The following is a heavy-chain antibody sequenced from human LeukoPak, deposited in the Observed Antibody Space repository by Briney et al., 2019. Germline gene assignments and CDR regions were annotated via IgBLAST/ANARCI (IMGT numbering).Heavy chain of an antibody. CDR2: ISGSGGST. CDR3: AKGGVAAARDY. J-gene: IGHJ4*02. CDR1: GFTVSNNY. D-gene: IGHD6-13*01. Sequence: GGSLRLSCAASGFTVSNNYMSWVRQAPGKGLEWVSAISGSGGSTDYADSVKGRFTISRDNSKNTLDLQMNSLRAEDTAVYYCAKGGVAAARDYWGQGTLVTVSS. V-gene: IGHV3-23*01.